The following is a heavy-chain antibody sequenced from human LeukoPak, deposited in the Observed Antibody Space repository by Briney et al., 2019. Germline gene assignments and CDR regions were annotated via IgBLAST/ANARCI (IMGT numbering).Heavy chain of an antibody. Sequence: ASVTVSCKASGYTFTIYGISWVRHAPGQGLEWMGGIIPIFGTANDAQQFQGRVTITADESTSTAYMELSSLRSEDTAVDYCAGGGNHSGIDVWGEETTVTVSS. CDR3: AGGGNHSGIDV. D-gene: IGHD3-10*01. CDR2: IIPIFGTA. CDR1: GYTFTIYG. V-gene: IGHV1-69*13. J-gene: IGHJ6*04.